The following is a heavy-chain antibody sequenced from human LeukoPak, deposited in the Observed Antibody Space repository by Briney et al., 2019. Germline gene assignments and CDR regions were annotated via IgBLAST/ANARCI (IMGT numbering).Heavy chain of an antibody. Sequence: PSETLSLTCAVYGESFSGFYWTWIRQPPGKGLEWIGEIYHSGSTNYNPSLKSRVTISVDKSKNQFSLKLSSVTAADTAVYYCARCIAVAGRAVFDIWGQGTMVTVSS. CDR2: IYHSGST. D-gene: IGHD6-19*01. CDR1: GESFSGFY. V-gene: IGHV4-34*01. J-gene: IGHJ3*02. CDR3: ARCIAVAGRAVFDI.